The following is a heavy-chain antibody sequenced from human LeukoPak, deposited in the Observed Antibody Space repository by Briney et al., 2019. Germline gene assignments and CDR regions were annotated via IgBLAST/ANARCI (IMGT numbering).Heavy chain of an antibody. CDR1: GYTFTGYY. CDR2: INPNSGGT. Sequence: GASVKVSCKASGYTFTGYYMHWVRQAPGQGLEWMGWINPNSGGTNYAQKFQGWVTMTRDTSISTAYMELSRLRSDDTAVYYCAREGRYYDFWSGYYYGMDVWGQGTTVTVSS. V-gene: IGHV1-2*04. D-gene: IGHD3-3*01. J-gene: IGHJ6*02. CDR3: AREGRYYDFWSGYYYGMDV.